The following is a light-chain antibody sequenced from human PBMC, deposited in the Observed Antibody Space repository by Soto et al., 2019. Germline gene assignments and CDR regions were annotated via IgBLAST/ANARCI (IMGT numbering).Light chain of an antibody. V-gene: IGKV3-20*01. Sequence: EIVLTQSPGTLSLSPGERATLSCRASQSVSSSYLAGYQQKPGQAPRLLIYGASNRATGIPDRFSGSGSGTDFTLTISRLEPEDFAVYYCQQYGSSPLFTFGPGTKVDIK. J-gene: IGKJ3*01. CDR3: QQYGSSPLFT. CDR1: QSVSSSY. CDR2: GAS.